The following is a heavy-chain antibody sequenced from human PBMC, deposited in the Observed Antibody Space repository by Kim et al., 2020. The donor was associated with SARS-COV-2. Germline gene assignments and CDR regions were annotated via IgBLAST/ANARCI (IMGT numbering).Heavy chain of an antibody. J-gene: IGHJ6*02. CDR3: AREVVGYYTRGCFYGLDV. CDR1: GASIKNISFY. CDR2: IFHTGYT. V-gene: IGHV4-31*11. Sequence: SETLSLTCAVSGASIKNISFYWTWIRQPPGQGLEWIGNIFHTGYTYYNPSLKSRMTMSVDTSKNEFSLGLNSVTAADTAVYFCAREVVGYYTRGCFYGLDVWGQGTTVVVSS. D-gene: IGHD2-8*01.